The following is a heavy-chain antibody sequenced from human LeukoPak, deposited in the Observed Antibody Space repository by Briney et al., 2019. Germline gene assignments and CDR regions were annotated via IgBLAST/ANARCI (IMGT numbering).Heavy chain of an antibody. J-gene: IGHJ4*02. Sequence: GGSLRLSCAASGFTFSSYAMSWVRQAPGKGLEWVSAISGSGGSTYYADSVKGRFTISRDNSKDTLYLQMNSLRAEDTAVYYCAKYSSSWLNYFDYWGQGTLVTVSS. CDR2: ISGSGGST. D-gene: IGHD6-13*01. CDR1: GFTFSSYA. V-gene: IGHV3-23*01. CDR3: AKYSSSWLNYFDY.